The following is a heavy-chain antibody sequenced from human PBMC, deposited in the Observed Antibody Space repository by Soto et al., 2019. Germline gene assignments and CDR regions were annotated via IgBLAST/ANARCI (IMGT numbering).Heavy chain of an antibody. CDR2: ISYDGSNK. J-gene: IGHJ4*02. V-gene: IGHV3-30-3*01. D-gene: IGHD6-19*01. CDR3: ARGTERIAVAGHKNLFDY. Sequence: GGSLRLSCAASGFTFSSYAMHWVRQAPGKGLEWVAVISYDGSNKYYADSVKGRFTISRDNSKNTLYLQMNSLRAEDTAVYYCARGTERIAVAGHKNLFDYWGQGTLVTVSS. CDR1: GFTFSSYA.